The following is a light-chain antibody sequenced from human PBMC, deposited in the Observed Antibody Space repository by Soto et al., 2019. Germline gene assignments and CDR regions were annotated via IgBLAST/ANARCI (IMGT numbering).Light chain of an antibody. V-gene: IGKV1-5*03. CDR1: QSISTW. Sequence: DVQMTQSPSTLSAAVGDRVTITCRASQSISTWLAWYQQKPGKAPKLLIYKASSLEIGVPSRFSGSASGTEFTLTISSLHPDDFSTYYCQQYDSYSTTFGPGTKVDIK. CDR3: QQYDSYSTT. CDR2: KAS. J-gene: IGKJ1*01.